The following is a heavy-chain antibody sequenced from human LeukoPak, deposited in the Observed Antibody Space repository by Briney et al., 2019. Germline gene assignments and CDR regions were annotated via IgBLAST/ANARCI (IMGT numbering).Heavy chain of an antibody. J-gene: IGHJ4*02. Sequence: GGSLRLSCAASGFTFSCYSMTWVRQAPGKGLEWVSSISSSSSYIYYADSVKGRFTISRDNAKNSLYLQMNSLRAEDTAVYYCASTSRITMVRQNHYWGQGTLVTVSS. CDR3: ASTSRITMVRQNHY. CDR2: ISSSSSYI. V-gene: IGHV3-21*01. CDR1: GFTFSCYS. D-gene: IGHD3-10*01.